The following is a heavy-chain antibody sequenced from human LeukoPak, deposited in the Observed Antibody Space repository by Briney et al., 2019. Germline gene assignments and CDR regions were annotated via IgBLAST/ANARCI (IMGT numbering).Heavy chain of an antibody. V-gene: IGHV4-39*01. J-gene: IGHJ5*02. CDR2: IYYSGST. CDR1: GGSISSSSYY. D-gene: IGHD5-18*01. CDR3: AFSPYSYGLNNWFDP. Sequence: PSETLSLTCTVSGGSISSSSYYWGWIHQPPGKGLEWIGSIYYSGSTYYNPSLKSRVTISVDTSKNQFSLKLSSVTAADTAVYYCAFSPYSYGLNNWFDPWGQGTLVTVSS.